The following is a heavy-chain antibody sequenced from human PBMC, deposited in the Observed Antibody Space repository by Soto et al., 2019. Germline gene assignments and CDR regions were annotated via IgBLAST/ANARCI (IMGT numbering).Heavy chain of an antibody. CDR1: GFTFSSYA. CDR2: NSGSGGST. D-gene: IGHD1-26*01. J-gene: IGHJ4*02. V-gene: IGHV3-23*01. CDR3: ARRCSGSYYDY. Sequence: EVQLLESGGGLVQPGGSLRLPCAASGFTFSSYAIRWGRQAPVKGLEWVSANSGSGGSTYYADSVKGRFTISRDNSKNTLYLQMNSLRAEDTALYYCARRCSGSYYDYWGQGTLVTVSS.